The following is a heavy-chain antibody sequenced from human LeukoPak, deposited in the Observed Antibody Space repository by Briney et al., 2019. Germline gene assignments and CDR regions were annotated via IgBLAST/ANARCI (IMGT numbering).Heavy chain of an antibody. CDR1: GDSVSINSAA. D-gene: IGHD1-26*01. CDR3: ARVGGSHRVWSAFDI. Sequence: SQTLSLTFAISGDSVSINSAAWNWVRQSPSRGLEWLGRTYYRSKWYNDYAVSVKSRITINPDTSKNQFSLQLNSVTPEDTAVYYCARVGGSHRVWSAFDIWGQGTMVTVSS. CDR2: TYYRSKWYN. J-gene: IGHJ3*02. V-gene: IGHV6-1*01.